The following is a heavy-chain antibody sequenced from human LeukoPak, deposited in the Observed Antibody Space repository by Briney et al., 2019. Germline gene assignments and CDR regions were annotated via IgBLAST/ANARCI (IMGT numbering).Heavy chain of an antibody. J-gene: IGHJ5*02. V-gene: IGHV1-46*01. D-gene: IGHD2-2*01. Sequence: ASVKVSCKASGGTFTRYYMHWVRQAPGQRLEWMGIIHPSSGSTSYAQKFEGRVTLTRDTSTSTVYMELISLRSEDTAVYYCARDSSTSSLADPWGQGTLVTVSS. CDR1: GGTFTRYY. CDR3: ARDSSTSSLADP. CDR2: IHPSSGST.